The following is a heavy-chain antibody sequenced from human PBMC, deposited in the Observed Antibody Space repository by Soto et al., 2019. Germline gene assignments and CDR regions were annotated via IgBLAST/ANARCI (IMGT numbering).Heavy chain of an antibody. Sequence: QVQLQESGPGLVKPSETLSLTCTVSGGSISSYYWSWIRQPPGKGLEWIGYIYYSGSTNYNPSLKSRFTISVDTSKNWFSLKLSSVTAGDTAVYYCARAGGWYCSSTSCYAGGWFDYWGQGTLVTVSS. D-gene: IGHD2-2*01. V-gene: IGHV4-59*01. CDR3: ARAGGWYCSSTSCYAGGWFDY. J-gene: IGHJ4*02. CDR2: IYYSGST. CDR1: GGSISSYY.